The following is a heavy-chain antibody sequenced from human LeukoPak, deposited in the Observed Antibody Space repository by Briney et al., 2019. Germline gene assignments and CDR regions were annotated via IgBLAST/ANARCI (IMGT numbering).Heavy chain of an antibody. J-gene: IGHJ4*02. Sequence: GGSLRLSCAASGFTFSSYSMNWVRQAPGKGLEWVSYISSVSNYIYYADSVKGRFTISRDGAKNLLYLQMNTLRAEDTAVYYCARDKDSSGYYPIDYWGQGTLVTVSS. D-gene: IGHD3-22*01. CDR1: GFTFSSYS. CDR3: ARDKDSSGYYPIDY. CDR2: ISSVSNYI. V-gene: IGHV3-21*06.